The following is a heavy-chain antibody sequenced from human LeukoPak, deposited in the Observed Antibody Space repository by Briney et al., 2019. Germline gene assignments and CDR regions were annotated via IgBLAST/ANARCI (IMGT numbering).Heavy chain of an antibody. D-gene: IGHD5-24*01. CDR3: ARAQNGYNYLGDY. J-gene: IGHJ4*02. V-gene: IGHV1-46*01. CDR2: INPSGGST. Sequence: ASVKVSCKASGYTFTNYYMHWVRQAPGQGLEWMGIINPSGGSTTYAQKFQGRVTMTRDTSTSTVYMELSSLRSEDTAVYYCARAQNGYNYLGDYWGQGTLVTVSS. CDR1: GYTFTNYY.